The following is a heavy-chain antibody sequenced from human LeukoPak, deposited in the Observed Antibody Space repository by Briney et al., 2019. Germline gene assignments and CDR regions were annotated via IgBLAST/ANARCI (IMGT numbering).Heavy chain of an antibody. J-gene: IGHJ4*02. CDR2: IYYSGST. V-gene: IGHV4-59*01. CDR1: GGSISSYY. CDR3: ARDRSGYPPSFDY. Sequence: PSETLSLTCTVSGGSISSYYWSWVRQPPGKGLEWLGYIYYSGSTNYNPSLKSRVTISVDTSKNQFSLKLSSVTAADTAVYYCARDRSGYPPSFDYWGQGTLVTVSS. D-gene: IGHD3-22*01.